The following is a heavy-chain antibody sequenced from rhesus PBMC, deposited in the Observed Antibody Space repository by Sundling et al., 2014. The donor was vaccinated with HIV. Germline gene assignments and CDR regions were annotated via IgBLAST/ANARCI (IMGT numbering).Heavy chain of an antibody. Sequence: QVQLQESGPGLVKPSETLPLTCAVSGASFSSDYWNWIRQAPGKGLEWIGRIYGSGETTDYNPSLNSRVTISIDTSKNQFSLKLSSLTAADTAVYYCAREGWGSGWYRAFDYWGQGVLVTVSS. J-gene: IGHJ4*01. CDR1: GASFSSDY. V-gene: IGHV4S2*01. D-gene: IGHD6-31*01. CDR3: AREGWGSGWYRAFDY. CDR2: IYGSGETT.